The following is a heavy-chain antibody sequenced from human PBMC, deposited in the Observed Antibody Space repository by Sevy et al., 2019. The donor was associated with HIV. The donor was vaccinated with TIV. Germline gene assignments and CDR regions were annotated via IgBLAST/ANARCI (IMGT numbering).Heavy chain of an antibody. Sequence: GGSLRLSCAASGFTFSSYAMSWVRQAPEKGLEWVSVISDSGGNTYYADSVKGRFTISRDNSRNTLYLQMNSLRAEDTAVYYCAKYPPTHNYYGSSRYFDNWGQGTLVTVSS. D-gene: IGHD3-22*01. J-gene: IGHJ5*02. V-gene: IGHV3-23*01. CDR3: AKYPPTHNYYGSSRYFDN. CDR2: ISDSGGNT. CDR1: GFTFSSYA.